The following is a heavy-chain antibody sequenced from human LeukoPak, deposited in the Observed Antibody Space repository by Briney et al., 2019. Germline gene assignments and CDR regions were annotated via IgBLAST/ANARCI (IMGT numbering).Heavy chain of an antibody. D-gene: IGHD3-22*01. CDR2: IIPTFGIA. CDR3: ARHDSSGYYEYYFDY. J-gene: IGHJ4*02. V-gene: IGHV1-69*04. CDR1: GGTFISYA. Sequence: ASVKVSCKASGGTFISYAISWVRQAPGQGLEWMGRIIPTFGIANYAQKFQGRATITADKSTSTAYMELSSLRSEDTAVYYCARHDSSGYYEYYFDYWGQGTLVTVSS.